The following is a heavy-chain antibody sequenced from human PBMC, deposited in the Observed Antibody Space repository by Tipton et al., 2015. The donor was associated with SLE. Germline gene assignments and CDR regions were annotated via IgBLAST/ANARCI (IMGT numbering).Heavy chain of an antibody. CDR3: ATSLNYYDSSGPEG. CDR2: INHSGYT. V-gene: IGHV4-34*01. CDR1: GGSFSGYY. D-gene: IGHD3-22*01. J-gene: IGHJ3*01. Sequence: TLSLTCAVYGGSFSGYYWSWIRQTPGKGLEWIGEINHSGYTNFNPSLKAQVTISVDTYKNQFSLRLTSVTAADTAVYYCATSLNYYDSSGPEGWGQGTMVTVSS.